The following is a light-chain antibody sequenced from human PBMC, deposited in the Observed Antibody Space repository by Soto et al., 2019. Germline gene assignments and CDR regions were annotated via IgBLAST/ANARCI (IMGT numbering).Light chain of an antibody. V-gene: IGKV1-12*01. J-gene: IGKJ3*01. CDR3: QQAHSFPPT. CDR1: QGISSW. Sequence: DIQMTQSPSSVSSSVGDRFTITCRESQGISSWLAWYQQKRGKAPKLLIYAASSLQSGVPSRFSGSGSVMEFTLPISGLQPEDFATYNCQQAHSFPPTFGPGTKVDIK. CDR2: AAS.